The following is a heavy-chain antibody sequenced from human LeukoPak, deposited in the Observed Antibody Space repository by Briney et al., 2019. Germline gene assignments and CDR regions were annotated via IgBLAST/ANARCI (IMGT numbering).Heavy chain of an antibody. D-gene: IGHD3-3*01. CDR1: GGSISSYY. CDR3: ARVFRYTDFWSGYYTEGYYYYMDV. CDR2: IYYSGST. J-gene: IGHJ6*03. V-gene: IGHV4-59*12. Sequence: SETLSLTCTVSGGSISSYYWSWIRQPPGKGLEWIGDIYYSGSTYYNPSLKSRVTISVDTSKNQFSLKLSSVTAADTAVYYCARVFRYTDFWSGYYTEGYYYYMDVWGKGTTVTVSS.